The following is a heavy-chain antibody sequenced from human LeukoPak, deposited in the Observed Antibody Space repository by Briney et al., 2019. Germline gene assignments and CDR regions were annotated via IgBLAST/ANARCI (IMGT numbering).Heavy chain of an antibody. CDR1: GGTFSSYA. Sequence: SVKASCKASGGTFSSYAISWVRQAPGQGLEWMGGIIPIFGTANYAQKFQGRVTITADESTSTAYMELSSLRSEDTAVYYCASFLWFGEAAPRPLDYWGQGTLVTVSS. J-gene: IGHJ4*02. CDR3: ASFLWFGEAAPRPLDY. V-gene: IGHV1-69*13. D-gene: IGHD3-10*01. CDR2: IIPIFGTA.